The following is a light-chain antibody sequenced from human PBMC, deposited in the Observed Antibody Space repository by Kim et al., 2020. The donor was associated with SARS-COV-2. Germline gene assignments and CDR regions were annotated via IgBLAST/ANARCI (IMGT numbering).Light chain of an antibody. CDR2: GKN. CDR3: NSRDSSGNHWV. V-gene: IGLV3-19*01. Sequence: ALGQTVRITWQGDRLRSYYASWYQQKPGQAPVLVIYGKNNRPSGIPDRFSGSSSGNTASLTITGAQAEDEADYYCNSRDSSGNHWVFGGGTQLTVL. CDR1: RLRSYY. J-gene: IGLJ3*02.